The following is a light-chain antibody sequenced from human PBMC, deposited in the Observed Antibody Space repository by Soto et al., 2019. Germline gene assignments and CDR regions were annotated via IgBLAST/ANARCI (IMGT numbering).Light chain of an antibody. Sequence: QSVLTQPASVSGSPGQSITISCTGTSSDNGFSNYVSWYQQHPGKATKLMISDVSDRPSGVSSRFSGSKSGNTASLTISGLQAEDEADYYCSSYTSSDTDGFGTGTKVTVL. V-gene: IGLV2-14*01. CDR3: SSYTSSDTDG. CDR2: DVS. J-gene: IGLJ1*01. CDR1: SSDNGFSNY.